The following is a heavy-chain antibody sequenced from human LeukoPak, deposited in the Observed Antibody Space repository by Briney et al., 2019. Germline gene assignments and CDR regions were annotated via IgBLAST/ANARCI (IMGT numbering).Heavy chain of an antibody. CDR1: GYSFTSYW. D-gene: IGHD6-13*01. CDR3: ARHEVAAAGSYYYGMDV. CDR2: IYPGDSDT. V-gene: IGHV5-51*01. Sequence: GESLKTSCKGSGYSFTSYWIGWVRQMPGKGLEWMGIIYPGDSDTRYSPSFQGQVTISADKSISTAYLQWSSLKASDTAMYYCARHEVAAAGSYYYGMDVWGQGTTVTVSS. J-gene: IGHJ6*02.